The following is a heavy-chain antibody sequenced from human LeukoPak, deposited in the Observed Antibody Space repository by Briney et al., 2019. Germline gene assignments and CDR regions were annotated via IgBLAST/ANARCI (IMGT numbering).Heavy chain of an antibody. Sequence: SETLSLTCTVSGGSISSYYWSWIRQPPGKGLEWIGYIYYSGSTNYNPSLKSRVTISVDTSKNQFSLKLSSVTAADTAVYYCARVASGSYPQGWFDPWGQGTLVTVSS. J-gene: IGHJ5*02. D-gene: IGHD1-26*01. V-gene: IGHV4-59*01. CDR3: ARVASGSYPQGWFDP. CDR1: GGSISSYY. CDR2: IYYSGST.